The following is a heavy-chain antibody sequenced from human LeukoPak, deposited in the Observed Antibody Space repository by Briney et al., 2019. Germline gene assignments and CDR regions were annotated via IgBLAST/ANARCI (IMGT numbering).Heavy chain of an antibody. J-gene: IGHJ5*02. CDR2: IYTSGST. Sequence: PSQTLSLTCTVSGGSISSGSYYWSWIREPAGKGLEWFGRIYTSGSTNYNPSLKSRVTMSVDTSKNQFSLKLTSVTAADTAVYYCARDTGQFDPWGQGTLVTVSS. CDR3: ARDTGQFDP. V-gene: IGHV4-61*02. CDR1: GGSISSGSYY. D-gene: IGHD1-1*01.